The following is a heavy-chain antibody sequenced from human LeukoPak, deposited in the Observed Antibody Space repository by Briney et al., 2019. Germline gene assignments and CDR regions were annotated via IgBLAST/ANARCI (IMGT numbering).Heavy chain of an antibody. V-gene: IGHV4-61*01. D-gene: IGHD3-10*01. CDR1: GGSVSSGSYY. Sequence: KASETLSLTCTVSGGSVSSGSYYWSWIRQPPGKGLEWIGYIYYSGSTNYNPSLKSRVTISVDTSKNQFSLKLSSVTAADTAVYYCARKDPSGTYGAFDIWGQGQWSPSLQ. J-gene: IGHJ3*02. CDR3: ARKDPSGTYGAFDI. CDR2: IYYSGST.